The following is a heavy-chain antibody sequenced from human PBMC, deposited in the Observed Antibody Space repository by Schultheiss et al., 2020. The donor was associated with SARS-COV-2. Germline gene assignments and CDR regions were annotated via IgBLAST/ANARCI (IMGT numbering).Heavy chain of an antibody. V-gene: IGHV4-61*02. D-gene: IGHD3-3*01. J-gene: IGHJ5*02. CDR1: GGSISSGSYY. CDR3: AREGYDFWSGYPNNWFDP. CDR2: IYTSGST. Sequence: SETLSLTCTVSGGSISSGSYYWSWIRQPAGKGLEWIGRIYTSGSTNYNPSLKSRVTISVDTSKNQFSLKLSSVTAADTAVYYCAREGYDFWSGYPNNWFDPWGQGTLVTVSS.